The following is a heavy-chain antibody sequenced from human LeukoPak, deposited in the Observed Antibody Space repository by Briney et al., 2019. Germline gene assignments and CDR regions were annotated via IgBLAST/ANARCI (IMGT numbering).Heavy chain of an antibody. D-gene: IGHD7-27*01. J-gene: IGHJ4*02. CDR2: IYHSGST. CDR1: GYSISSGYY. CDR3: ARTNWGSFDY. V-gene: IGHV4-38-2*02. Sequence: SETLSLTCTVSGYSISSGYYWGWIRQPPGKGLEWIGSIYHSGSTYYNPTLKSRVTISVDTSKNQFSLKLSSVTAEDTAVYYCARTNWGSFDYWGQGTLVTVSS.